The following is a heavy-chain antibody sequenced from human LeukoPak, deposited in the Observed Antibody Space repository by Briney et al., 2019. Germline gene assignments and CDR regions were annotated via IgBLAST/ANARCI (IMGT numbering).Heavy chain of an antibody. CDR2: ISGSGGST. CDR3: AREFRRAAYYDILTGYYNGGFDY. J-gene: IGHJ4*02. V-gene: IGHV3-23*01. Sequence: GGSLRLSCAASGFTFSSYAMSWVRQAPGKGLEWVSAISGSGGSTYYADSVKGRFTISRDNSKNTLYLQMNSLRAEDTAVYYCAREFRRAAYYDILTGYYNGGFDYWGQGTLVTVSS. D-gene: IGHD3-9*01. CDR1: GFTFSSYA.